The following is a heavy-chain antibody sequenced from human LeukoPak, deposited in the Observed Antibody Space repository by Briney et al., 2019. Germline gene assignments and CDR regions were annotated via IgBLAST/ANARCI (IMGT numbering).Heavy chain of an antibody. D-gene: IGHD5-12*01. CDR2: VSGSGGST. J-gene: IGHJ4*02. Sequence: GGSLRLSCAASGFTFSSYAMSWVRQAPGKGLEWVSGVSGSGGSTYYADSVKGRFTISRDNSKNTLYLQMNSLRTEDTAVYYCAKSWILRGNFDYWGQGTLVTASS. V-gene: IGHV3-23*01. CDR3: AKSWILRGNFDY. CDR1: GFTFSSYA.